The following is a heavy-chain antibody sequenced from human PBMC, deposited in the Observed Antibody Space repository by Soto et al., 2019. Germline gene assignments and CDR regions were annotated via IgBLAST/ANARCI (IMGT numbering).Heavy chain of an antibody. D-gene: IGHD3-10*01. Sequence: SETLSLTCTVSGGSISSGDYYWSWIRQPPGKGLEWIGYIYYSGSTYYNPSLKSRVTISVDTSKNQFSLKLSSVTAADTAVYYCARVTLVLKGTYYFDYWGQGTLVTVSS. V-gene: IGHV4-30-4*01. CDR2: IYYSGST. CDR3: ARVTLVLKGTYYFDY. J-gene: IGHJ4*02. CDR1: GGSISSGDYY.